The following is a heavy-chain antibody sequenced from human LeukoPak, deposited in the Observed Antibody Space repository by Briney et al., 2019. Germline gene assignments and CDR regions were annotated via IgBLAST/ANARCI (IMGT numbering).Heavy chain of an antibody. J-gene: IGHJ4*02. CDR3: AHTGSPVRYCSSTSCHNYFDY. V-gene: IGHV2-5*01. CDR1: GSSLSTSGVG. CDR2: IYWNDDK. Sequence: SGPTLVNPTQTLTLTCTFSGSSLSTSGVGVGWIRQPPGKALEWLALIYWNDDKRYSPSLKSRLTITKDTSKNQVVLTMTNMDPVDTATYYCAHTGSPVRYCSSTSCHNYFDYWGQGTLVTVSS. D-gene: IGHD2-2*02.